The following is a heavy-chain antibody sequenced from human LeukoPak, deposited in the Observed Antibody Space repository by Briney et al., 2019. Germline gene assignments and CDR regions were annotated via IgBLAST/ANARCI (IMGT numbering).Heavy chain of an antibody. D-gene: IGHD3-22*01. Sequence: SETLSLTCTVSGGSIRDSYWSWVRHSAGTGMQWIGRIHGIGSTNYNPSLKSRVIMSLDTSKNQFSLRVSAGIAADTATYYCARIFDRDIWGQGTLVTVSP. V-gene: IGHV4-4*07. CDR3: ARIFDRDI. CDR2: IHGIGST. CDR1: GGSIRDSY. J-gene: IGHJ3*02.